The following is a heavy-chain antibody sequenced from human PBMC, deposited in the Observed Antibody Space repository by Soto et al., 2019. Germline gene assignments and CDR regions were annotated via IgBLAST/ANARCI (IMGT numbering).Heavy chain of an antibody. CDR2: INPSGGST. D-gene: IGHD3-3*01. Sequence: ASVKVSCKASGYTFTSYYMHWVRQAPGQGLEWMGIINPSGGSTSYAQRFQGRVTMTRDTSTSTVYMELSSLRSEDTAVYYCARDSRTFWSGSSPPYYWGQGTLVTVSS. J-gene: IGHJ4*02. CDR3: ARDSRTFWSGSSPPYY. CDR1: GYTFTSYY. V-gene: IGHV1-46*01.